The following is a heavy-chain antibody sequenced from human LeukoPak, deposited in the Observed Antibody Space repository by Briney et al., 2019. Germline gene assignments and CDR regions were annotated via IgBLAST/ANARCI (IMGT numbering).Heavy chain of an antibody. CDR1: GYTFTGYY. CDR3: ARDRFFGGYSYGSFRHSTTHDAFDI. V-gene: IGHV1-2*04. J-gene: IGHJ3*02. D-gene: IGHD5-18*01. CDR2: INPNSGGT. Sequence: ASVKASCKASGYTFTGYYMHWVRQAPGQGLEWMGWINPNSGGTNYAQKFQGWVTMTRDTSISTAYMELSRLRSDDTAVYYCARDRFFGGYSYGSFRHSTTHDAFDIWGQGTMVTVSS.